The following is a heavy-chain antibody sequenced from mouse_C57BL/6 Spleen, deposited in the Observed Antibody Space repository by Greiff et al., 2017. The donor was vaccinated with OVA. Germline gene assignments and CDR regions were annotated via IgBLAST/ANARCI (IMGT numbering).Heavy chain of an antibody. V-gene: IGHV2-6*03. CDR2: IWSDGST. J-gene: IGHJ4*01. CDR1: GFSLTSYG. Sequence: QVQLQQSGPGLVAPSQSLSITCTVSGFSLTSYGVHWVRQPPGKGLEWLVVIWSDGSTTYNSALKSRLSISKDNSKSQVFLKMNSLQTDDTAMYYCASHYGNYGAMDYWGQGTSVTVSS. D-gene: IGHD2-1*01. CDR3: ASHYGNYGAMDY.